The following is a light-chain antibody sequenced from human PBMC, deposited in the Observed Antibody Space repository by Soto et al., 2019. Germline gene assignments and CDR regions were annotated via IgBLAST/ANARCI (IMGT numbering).Light chain of an antibody. CDR1: QSISNW. J-gene: IGKJ4*01. CDR3: QQYNSYSVT. CDR2: DAS. Sequence: IHMSQFPSTMSSSVGERVTITCRASQSISNWLAWYQQKAGKAPKILIYDASSLGSGVPSRFSGSGSGTEFTLTISSLQPDDFATYYCQQYNSYSVTFGGGTKVDI. V-gene: IGKV1-5*01.